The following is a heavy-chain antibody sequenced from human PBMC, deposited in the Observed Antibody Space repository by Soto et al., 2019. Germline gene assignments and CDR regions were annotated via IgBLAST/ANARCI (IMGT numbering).Heavy chain of an antibody. D-gene: IGHD3-22*01. V-gene: IGHV1-3*01. CDR3: ARSILGLDSSGYYYGDYYGMDV. CDR1: GYTFTSYA. Sequence: ASVKVSCKASGYTFTSYAMHWVRQAPGQRLEWMGWINAGNGNTKYSQKFQGRVTITRDTSASTAYMELSSLRSEDTAVYYCARSILGLDSSGYYYGDYYGMDVWGQGTTVTVSS. J-gene: IGHJ6*02. CDR2: INAGNGNT.